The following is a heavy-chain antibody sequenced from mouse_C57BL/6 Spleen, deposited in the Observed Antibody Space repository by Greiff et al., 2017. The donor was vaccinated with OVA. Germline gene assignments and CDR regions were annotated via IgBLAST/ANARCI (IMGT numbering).Heavy chain of an antibody. V-gene: IGHV3-6*01. CDR3: AIPDGYYSDFDV. CDR2: ISYDGSN. J-gene: IGHJ1*03. D-gene: IGHD2-3*01. CDR1: GYSITSGYY. Sequence: DVKLQESGPGLVKPSQSLSLTCSVTGYSITSGYYWNWIRQFPGNKLEWMGYISYDGSNNYNPSLKNRISITRDTSKNQFFLKLNSVTTEDTATYYCAIPDGYYSDFDVWGTGTTVTVSS.